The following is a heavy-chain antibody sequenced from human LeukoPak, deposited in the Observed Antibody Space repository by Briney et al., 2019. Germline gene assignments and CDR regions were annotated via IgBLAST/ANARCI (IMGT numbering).Heavy chain of an antibody. CDR2: IKQDGSEK. V-gene: IGHV3-7*01. D-gene: IGHD3-22*01. CDR3: AREGRGYKVAKFDY. Sequence: GGSLRLSCAASGFSFTTYWMSWVRQAPGKGLEWVANIKQDGSEKYYVDSVKGRFTISRDNAKNSLYLQMNSLRAEDTAVYYCAREGRGYKVAKFDYWGQGTLVTVSS. J-gene: IGHJ4*02. CDR1: GFSFTTYW.